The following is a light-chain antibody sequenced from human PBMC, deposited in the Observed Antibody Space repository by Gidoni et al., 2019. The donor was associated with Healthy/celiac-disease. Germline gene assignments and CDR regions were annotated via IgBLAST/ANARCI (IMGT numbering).Light chain of an antibody. J-gene: IGLJ3*02. Sequence: SVLTQPPSVSGDPGQRVTISCTGSRSNIGAGYDVHWYQQLPGTAPKLLIYGNSNRPSGVPDRFSGSKSGTSASLAITGLQAEDEADYYCQSYDSSLRVFGGGTKLTVL. CDR2: GNS. V-gene: IGLV1-40*01. CDR3: QSYDSSLRV. CDR1: RSNIGAGYD.